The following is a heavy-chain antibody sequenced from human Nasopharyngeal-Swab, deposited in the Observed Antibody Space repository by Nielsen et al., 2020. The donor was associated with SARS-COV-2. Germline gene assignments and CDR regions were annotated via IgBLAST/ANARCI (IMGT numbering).Heavy chain of an antibody. J-gene: IGHJ6*03. V-gene: IGHV4-34*01. CDR2: INHSGST. CDR1: GGSFSGYY. Sequence: SETLSLTCAVYGGSFSGYYWSWIRQPPGKGLEWIGEINHSGSTKYSPSLKSRVTMSVDTSKNQFSLNLSSVTAADTAVYYCARARRNYYYYMDVWGKGTAVTVSS. CDR3: ARARRNYYYYMDV.